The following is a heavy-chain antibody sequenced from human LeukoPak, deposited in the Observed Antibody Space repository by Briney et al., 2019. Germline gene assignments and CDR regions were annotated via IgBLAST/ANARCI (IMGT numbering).Heavy chain of an antibody. V-gene: IGHV4-59*06. J-gene: IGHJ4*02. CDR1: GGSISNYY. Sequence: PSETLSLTCTVSGGSISNYYWSWIRQHPGKGLEWIGYIYYSGSTYYNPSLKSRVTISVDTSKNQFSLKLSSVTAADTAVYYCARARDPRYCSSTSCYIFDYWGQGTLVTVSS. CDR2: IYYSGST. D-gene: IGHD2-2*02. CDR3: ARARDPRYCSSTSCYIFDY.